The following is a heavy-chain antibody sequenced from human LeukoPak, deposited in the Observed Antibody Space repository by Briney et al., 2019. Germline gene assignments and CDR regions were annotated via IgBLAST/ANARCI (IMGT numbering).Heavy chain of an antibody. J-gene: IGHJ6*02. CDR3: ARDPVYWNGMDV. CDR1: GFTFSSYG. D-gene: IGHD1-26*01. Sequence: PGGSLRLSCAASGFTFSSYGMHWVRQAPGKGLEWVAVISYDGSNKYYADSVKGRFTISRDNSKNTLYLQMNSLRAEDTAVYYCARDPVYWNGMDVWGQGTTVTVSS. CDR2: ISYDGSNK. V-gene: IGHV3-30*03.